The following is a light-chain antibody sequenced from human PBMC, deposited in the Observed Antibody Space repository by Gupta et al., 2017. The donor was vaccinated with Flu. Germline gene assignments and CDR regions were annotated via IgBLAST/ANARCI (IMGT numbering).Light chain of an antibody. CDR3: QQEDSTPNT. J-gene: IGKJ2*01. Sequence: IVMTQSPDSLAVSLGGRATINCKSSQSGGDSYKNKKYLDWYQQKPGQPPKLLIYWASTREYGVPDRFSGRGSGTDFTLTISSRQAEDVAVYYCQQEDSTPNTFGQGTXMDIK. V-gene: IGKV4-1*01. CDR2: WAS. CDR1: QSGGDSYKNKKY.